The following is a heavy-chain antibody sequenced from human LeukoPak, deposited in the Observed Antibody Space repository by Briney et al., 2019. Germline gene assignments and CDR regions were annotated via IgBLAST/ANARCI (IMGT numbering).Heavy chain of an antibody. CDR3: VDFDFDY. J-gene: IGHJ4*02. Sequence: SETLSLTCTVSGGSISSYSWSWIRQPAGKGLEWIGRLYASGSTNYNPSLKSGVTMSVDTSKNQFSLKLSSVTAADTAVYYCVDFDFDYWGQGTLVTVSS. CDR2: LYASGST. CDR1: GGSISSYS. V-gene: IGHV4-4*07.